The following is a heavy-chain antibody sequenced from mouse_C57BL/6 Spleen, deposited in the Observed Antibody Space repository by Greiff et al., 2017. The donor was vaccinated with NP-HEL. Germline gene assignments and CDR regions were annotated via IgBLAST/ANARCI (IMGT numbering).Heavy chain of an antibody. J-gene: IGHJ3*01. CDR2: IDPSDSYT. Sequence: QVQLQQPGAELVMPGASVKLSCKASGYTFTSYWMHWVKQRPGQGLEWIGEIDPSDSYTNYNQKFKGKSTLTVDKSSSTAYMQLSSLTSEDSAVYYCASFSLLKGAYWGQGTLVTVSA. CDR3: ASFSLLKGAY. V-gene: IGHV1-69*01. CDR1: GYTFTSYW. D-gene: IGHD2-10*01.